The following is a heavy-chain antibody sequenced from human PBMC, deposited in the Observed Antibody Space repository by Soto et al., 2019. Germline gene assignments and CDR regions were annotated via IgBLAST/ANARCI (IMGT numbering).Heavy chain of an antibody. CDR1: GFTFSSYG. CDR3: ARKAGWIQLWLGDWYFDL. V-gene: IGHV3-33*01. Sequence: GGSLRLSCAASGFTFSSYGMHWVRQAPGKGLEWVAVIWYDGSNKYYADSVKGRFTISRDNSKNTLYLQMNSLRAEDTAVYYCARKAGWIQLWLGDWYFDLWGRGTLVTVSS. D-gene: IGHD5-18*01. J-gene: IGHJ2*01. CDR2: IWYDGSNK.